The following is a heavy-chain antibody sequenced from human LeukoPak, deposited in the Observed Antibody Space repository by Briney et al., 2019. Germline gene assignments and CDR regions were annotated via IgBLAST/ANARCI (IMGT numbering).Heavy chain of an antibody. Sequence: PSETLSLTCTVSGGSISSGSYYWSWIRQPAGTRLEWIGHIYRSGSTNYNPSLKSRVTISVDTSKNQFSLKLSSVTAADTAVYYCARLRERIVATIVPHYYYYMDVWGKGTTVTISS. CDR1: GGSISSGSYY. D-gene: IGHD5-12*01. CDR2: IYRSGST. V-gene: IGHV4-61*09. CDR3: ARLRERIVATIVPHYYYYMDV. J-gene: IGHJ6*03.